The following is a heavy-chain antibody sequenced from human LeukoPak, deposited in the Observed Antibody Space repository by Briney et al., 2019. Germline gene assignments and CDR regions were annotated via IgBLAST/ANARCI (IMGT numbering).Heavy chain of an antibody. D-gene: IGHD3-10*01. V-gene: IGHV1-24*01. J-gene: IGHJ4*02. CDR2: FAPEDGET. Sequence: ASVKVSCKVSGYTLTELSMHWVRQAPGKGLEWMGGFAPEDGETVYAQKFQGRFAMTEDTSTEIAYMELSSLRSEDTAVYYCVTDDGSGSYFTCWGQGTLVTVSS. CDR1: GYTLTELS. CDR3: VTDDGSGSYFTC.